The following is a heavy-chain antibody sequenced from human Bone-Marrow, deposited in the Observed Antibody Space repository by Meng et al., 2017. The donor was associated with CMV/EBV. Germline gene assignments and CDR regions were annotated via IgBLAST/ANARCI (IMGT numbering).Heavy chain of an antibody. Sequence: SGPTLVKPTQTLTLTCTFSGFSLSTSGMCVSWVRQPPGKALEWLALIDWDDDKYYSTSLKTRLTISKDTSKNQVVLTMTNMDPVDTATYYCARLQLLGYYYYGMDVWGQGTTVTGYS. D-gene: IGHD6-6*01. V-gene: IGHV2-70*20. CDR3: ARLQLLGYYYYGMDV. J-gene: IGHJ6*01. CDR2: IDWDDDK. CDR1: GFSLSTSGMC.